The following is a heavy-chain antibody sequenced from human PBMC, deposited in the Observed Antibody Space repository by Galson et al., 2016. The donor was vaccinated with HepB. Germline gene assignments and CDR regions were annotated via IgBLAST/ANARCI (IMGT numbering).Heavy chain of an antibody. CDR2: IGGSGDNT. Sequence: SLRLSCAVSGFSFSTYAMSWVRQAPGKGPVWVSTIGGSGDNTYYADSVKGRFTISRDNSMNTLYLQMNSLRAEDTAVYYCAKDLLSDYVWGSYRFQDWGQGAPVTVSS. CDR3: AKDLLSDYVWGSYRFQD. D-gene: IGHD3-16*02. J-gene: IGHJ4*02. V-gene: IGHV3-23*01. CDR1: GFSFSTYA.